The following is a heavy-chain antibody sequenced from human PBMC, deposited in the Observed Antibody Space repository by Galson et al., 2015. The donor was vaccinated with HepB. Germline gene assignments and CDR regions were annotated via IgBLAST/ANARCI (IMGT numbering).Heavy chain of an antibody. CDR2: VDPEDGEA. Sequence: VRVSCKVSGYTFTDYYMHWVQQAPGKGLEWMGLVDPEDGEAIYAETFQGRVTITADTSTGTAYMELSSLRSQDTAVYYCATGYSSGLNWFDPWGQGTLVTVSS. D-gene: IGHD6-19*01. J-gene: IGHJ5*02. CDR3: ATGYSSGLNWFDP. V-gene: IGHV1-69-2*01. CDR1: GYTFTDYY.